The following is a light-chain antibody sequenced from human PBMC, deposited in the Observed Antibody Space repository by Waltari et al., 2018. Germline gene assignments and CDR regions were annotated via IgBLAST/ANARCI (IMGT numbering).Light chain of an antibody. CDR1: QGISSY. J-gene: IGKJ1*01. Sequence: DIQMTQSPPSLSASVGDRVTITCRASQGISSYLSWYQQKPGKAPNLMIYAASSLKSGVPARCSGSGSGTDFTLTISSLQPEDCATYYGQQSYSTPRTFGQGTRVEIK. CDR3: QQSYSTPRT. V-gene: IGKV1-39*01. CDR2: AAS.